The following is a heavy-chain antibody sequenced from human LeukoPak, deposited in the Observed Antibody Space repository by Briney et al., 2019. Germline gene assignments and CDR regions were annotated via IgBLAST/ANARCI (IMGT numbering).Heavy chain of an antibody. J-gene: IGHJ5*02. CDR3: ARAAGGTPFDP. Sequence: ASVRVSCKASGYTFTSYDINWVRQATGQGLEWMGRIIPIFGTANYAQKFQGRVTISTDESTSTAYMELSSLRSEDTAVYYCARAAGGTPFDPWGQGTLVTVSS. CDR2: IIPIFGTA. CDR1: GYTFTSYD. V-gene: IGHV1-69*05. D-gene: IGHD1-26*01.